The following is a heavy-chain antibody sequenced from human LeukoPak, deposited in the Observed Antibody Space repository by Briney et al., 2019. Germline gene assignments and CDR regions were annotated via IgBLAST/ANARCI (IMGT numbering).Heavy chain of an antibody. D-gene: IGHD6-13*01. CDR3: ARFIAAAGDNWFDP. CDR1: GGSFSGYY. CDR2: INHSGST. V-gene: IGHV4-34*01. Sequence: SETLSLTCAVYGGSFSGYYWSWIRQPPGKGLEWIGEINHSGSTNYNPSLKSRVTISVDTSKNQFSLKLSSVTAADTAVYYCARFIAAAGDNWFDPWGQGTLVTVSS. J-gene: IGHJ5*02.